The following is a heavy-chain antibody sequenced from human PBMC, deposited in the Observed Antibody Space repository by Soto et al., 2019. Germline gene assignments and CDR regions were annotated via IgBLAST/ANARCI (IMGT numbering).Heavy chain of an antibody. D-gene: IGHD7-27*01. J-gene: IGHJ3*02. CDR3: ATEGNLGMGDAFDI. CDR2: IYYSGST. Sequence: SQTLSLTCTVSGGSVSSGSYYWSWIRQPPGKGLEWIGYIYYSGSTNYNPSLKSRVTISVDTSKNQFSLKLSSVTAADTAVYYCATEGNLGMGDAFDIWGQGTMVTVSS. CDR1: GGSVSSGSYY. V-gene: IGHV4-61*01.